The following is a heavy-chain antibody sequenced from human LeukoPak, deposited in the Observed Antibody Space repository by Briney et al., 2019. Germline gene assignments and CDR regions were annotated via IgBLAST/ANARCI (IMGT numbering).Heavy chain of an antibody. Sequence: ASVKVSCKASGYTFSSYYMDWVRQATGQGLEWMGWMNPNSGNTGYAQKFQGRVTMTRDMSTSTDYMELSSLRSEDTAIYYCARDNSVGDNAWWFDPWGQGTLVTVSS. J-gene: IGHJ5*02. V-gene: IGHV1-8*02. CDR3: ARDNSVGDNAWWFDP. CDR2: MNPNSGNT. D-gene: IGHD1-26*01. CDR1: GYTFSSYY.